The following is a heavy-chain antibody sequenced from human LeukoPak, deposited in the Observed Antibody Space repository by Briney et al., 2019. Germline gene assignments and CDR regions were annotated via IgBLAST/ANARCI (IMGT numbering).Heavy chain of an antibody. J-gene: IGHJ4*02. CDR3: ARELRLGELSFYYFDY. V-gene: IGHV1-3*01. Sequence: ASVKVSCKASGYTFTSYAMHWVRQAPGQRLEWMGWINAGNGNTKYSQKFQGRVTITRDTSASTAYMELSSLRSEDTAVYYCARELRLGELSFYYFDYWGQGTLVTVSS. CDR2: INAGNGNT. D-gene: IGHD3-16*02. CDR1: GYTFTSYA.